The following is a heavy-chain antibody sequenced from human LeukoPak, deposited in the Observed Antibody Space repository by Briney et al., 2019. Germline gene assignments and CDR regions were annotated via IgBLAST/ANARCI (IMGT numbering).Heavy chain of an antibody. CDR1: GGSFGAYY. J-gene: IGHJ6*02. D-gene: IGHD2-15*01. CDR3: AGGRLAPRSGGGRDYYYGMDV. Sequence: SETLSLTCTVYGGSFGAYYWSWIRQPPGKGLEWIGQINHSGGTNYNPSLKSRVTISVDSSKDQLSLKLTSVTAADTAVYYCAGGRLAPRSGGGRDYYYGMDVWGQGTTVTVSS. CDR2: INHSGGT. V-gene: IGHV4-34*01.